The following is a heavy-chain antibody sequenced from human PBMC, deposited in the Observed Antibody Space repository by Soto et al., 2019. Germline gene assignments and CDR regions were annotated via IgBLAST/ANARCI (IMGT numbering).Heavy chain of an antibody. D-gene: IGHD1-26*01. V-gene: IGHV4-30-2*01. CDR3: ARGEGYYYGMDV. Sequence: SETLSLTCTVSGASISSGDYYWSWIRQPPGKGLEWIGYIYHSGSTYYNPSLKSRVTISVDRSKNQFSLKLSSVTAADTAVYYCARGEGYYYGMDVWGQGTTVTVSS. J-gene: IGHJ6*02. CDR2: IYHSGST. CDR1: GASISSGDYY.